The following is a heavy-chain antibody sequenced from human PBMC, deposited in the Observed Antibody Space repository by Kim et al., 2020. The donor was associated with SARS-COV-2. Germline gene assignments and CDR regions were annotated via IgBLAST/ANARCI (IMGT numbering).Heavy chain of an antibody. CDR2: MNPNSGNT. CDR1: GYTFTSYD. J-gene: IGHJ4*02. Sequence: ASVKVSCKASGYTFTSYDINWVRQATGQGLEWMGWMNPNSGNTGYAQKFQGRVTMTRNTSISTAYMELSSLRSEDTAVYYCARGRYGSVWFDYWGQGTLVTVSS. V-gene: IGHV1-8*01. D-gene: IGHD6-19*01. CDR3: ARGRYGSVWFDY.